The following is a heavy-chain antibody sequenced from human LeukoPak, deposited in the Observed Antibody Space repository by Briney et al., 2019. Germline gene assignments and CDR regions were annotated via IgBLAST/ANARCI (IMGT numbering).Heavy chain of an antibody. CDR1: GYTFTSYG. V-gene: IGHV1-18*01. CDR3: AKIQLWSGRENWFDP. CDR2: ISAYNGNT. J-gene: IGHJ5*02. D-gene: IGHD5-18*01. Sequence: ASVKVSCKASGYTFTSYGISWVRQAPGQGLEWMGWISAYNGNTNYAQKLQGRVTMTTDTSTSTAYMELRSLRSDDTAVYYCAKIQLWSGRENWFDPWGQGTLVTVSS.